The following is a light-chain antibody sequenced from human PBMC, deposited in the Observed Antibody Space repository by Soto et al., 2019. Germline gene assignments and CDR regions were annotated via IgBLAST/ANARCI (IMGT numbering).Light chain of an antibody. CDR1: QSVRSSY. CDR2: GGS. CDR3: QQYDWSPMNT. V-gene: IGKV3-20*01. Sequence: VLTQSPGTLSLSPGERATLSCRASQSVRSSYLAWYQQKPGQAPRLLIYGGSNRATGIPDRFSGSGSGTDFTLTISRLEPEDSAVYFCQQYDWSPMNTFGQGTKLEIK. J-gene: IGKJ2*01.